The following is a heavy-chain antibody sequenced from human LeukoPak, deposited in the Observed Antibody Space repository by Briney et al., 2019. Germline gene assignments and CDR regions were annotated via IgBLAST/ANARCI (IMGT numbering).Heavy chain of an antibody. Sequence: SETLSLTCTVSGGSISGYYWSWLRQPPGKGLEWIGEINHSGSTNYNPSLKSRVTISVDTSKNQFSLKLSSVTAADTAVYYCARLVRSYYTYYYYMDVWGKGTTVTISS. CDR2: INHSGST. V-gene: IGHV4-34*01. CDR3: ARLVRSYYTYYYYMDV. J-gene: IGHJ6*03. D-gene: IGHD2-2*02. CDR1: GGSISGYY.